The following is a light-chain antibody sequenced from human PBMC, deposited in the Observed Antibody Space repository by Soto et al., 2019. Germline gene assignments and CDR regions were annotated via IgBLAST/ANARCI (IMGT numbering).Light chain of an antibody. CDR2: EAS. Sequence: VVMTQSQSTMSVSPGERVVLSCRASQRLGTSLAWYHHKPGQAPRLLLYEASIRATGIPARFSGSGSGTDFTLTISRLEPEDFAVYYSQPYGRSIPFGQLTRLEVK. J-gene: IGKJ5*01. V-gene: IGKV3-15*01. CDR3: QPYGRSIP. CDR1: QRLGTS.